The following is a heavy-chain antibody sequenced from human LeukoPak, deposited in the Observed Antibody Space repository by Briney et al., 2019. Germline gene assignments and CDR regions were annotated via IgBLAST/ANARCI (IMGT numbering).Heavy chain of an antibody. CDR3: GELYITMITGV. J-gene: IGHJ6*04. Sequence: GGSLRLSCAASGFTFSSYEMNWVRQAPGKGLEGVSYISSSGSNIYHADSAKGRFTISRDNAKNSLYLQMKRLRAEDTAVYYCGELYITMITGVWGKGTTVTISS. CDR2: ISSSGSNI. D-gene: IGHD3-22*01. V-gene: IGHV3-48*03. CDR1: GFTFSSYE.